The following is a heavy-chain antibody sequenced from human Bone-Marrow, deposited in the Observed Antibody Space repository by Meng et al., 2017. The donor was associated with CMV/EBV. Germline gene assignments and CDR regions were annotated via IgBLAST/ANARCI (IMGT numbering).Heavy chain of an antibody. Sequence: SETLSLTCTVSGGSVSSGSYYWSWIRQPPGKGLEWIGYIYYSGSTNYNPSLKSRVTISVDTSKNQFSLKLSSVTAADTAVYYCAYGPTGEDWFDPWGQGTLVTVSS. CDR3: AYGPTGEDWFDP. CDR1: GGSVSSGSYY. J-gene: IGHJ5*02. D-gene: IGHD7-27*01. CDR2: IYYSGST. V-gene: IGHV4-61*01.